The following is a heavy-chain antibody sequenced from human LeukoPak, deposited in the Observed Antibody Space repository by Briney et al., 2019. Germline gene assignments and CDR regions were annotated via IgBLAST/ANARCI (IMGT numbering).Heavy chain of an antibody. CDR3: ARVGLTTVTMDY. CDR1: GGSMRSYY. Sequence: SETLSLTCTVSGGSMRSYYWTWIRQPPGKGLEWIGYIYHNGNTNYNPSLKSRVTISVDTSKKQFALKLGSVSAADTGVYYCARVGLTTVTMDYWGQGTLVTVSS. D-gene: IGHD4-11*01. V-gene: IGHV4-59*01. CDR2: IYHNGNT. J-gene: IGHJ4*02.